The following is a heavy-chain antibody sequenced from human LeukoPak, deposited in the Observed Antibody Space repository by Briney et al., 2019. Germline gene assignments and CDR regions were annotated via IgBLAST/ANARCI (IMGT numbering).Heavy chain of an antibody. CDR2: IEYDGTDT. CDR3: ARNRLRATATYMDV. Sequence: GGSLRLSCVASGFRFSNYGMHWVRQAPGKGLEWVAFIEYDGTDTHFADSVRGRFTISRDNSEDTLYLQIITLRAVDTAVYFCARNRLRATATYMDVWGKGTTVTVSS. D-gene: IGHD2-15*01. J-gene: IGHJ6*04. V-gene: IGHV3-30*02. CDR1: GFRFSNYG.